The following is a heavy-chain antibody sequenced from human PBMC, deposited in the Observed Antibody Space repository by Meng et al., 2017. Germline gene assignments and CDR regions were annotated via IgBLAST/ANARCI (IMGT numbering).Heavy chain of an antibody. J-gene: IGHJ6*02. CDR2: IDWDDDK. D-gene: IGHD3-10*01. CDR3: ARMHYYGSGSYRTYYYGMDV. Sequence: SGPTLVKPTQTLTLTCTFSGFSLSTSGMCVSWIRQPPGKALEWLALIDWDDDKYYSTSLKTRLTISKDTSKHQVVLTMTNMDPEDTATYYCARMHYYGSGSYRTYYYGMDVWGQGTTVTVSS. CDR1: GFSLSTSGMC. V-gene: IGHV2-70*01.